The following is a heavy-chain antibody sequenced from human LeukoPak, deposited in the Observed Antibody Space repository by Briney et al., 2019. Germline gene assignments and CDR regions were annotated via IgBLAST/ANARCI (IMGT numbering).Heavy chain of an antibody. CDR3: ARDSTIVVVIDAFDI. V-gene: IGHV3-21*01. CDR1: GFTFSSYS. CDR2: ISSSSSYI. J-gene: IGHJ3*02. Sequence: GGSLRLSCAASGFTFSSYSMNWVRRAPGKGLEWVSSISSSSSYIYYADSVKGRFTISRDNAKNSLYLQMNSLRAEDAAVYYCARDSTIVVVIDAFDIWGQGTMVTVSS. D-gene: IGHD3-22*01.